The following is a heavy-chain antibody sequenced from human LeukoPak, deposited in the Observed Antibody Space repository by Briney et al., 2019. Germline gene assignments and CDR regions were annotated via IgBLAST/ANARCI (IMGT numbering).Heavy chain of an antibody. CDR2: INPNSGGT. CDR1: GYTFTGYY. D-gene: IGHD6-19*01. J-gene: IGHJ3*02. Sequence: GASVKVSCKASGYTFTGYYMHWVRQAPGQGLEWMGWINPNSGGTNYAQKFQGRVTMTRDTSISTAYMELSRLRSDDTAVYYCARHVTGAIAVAGPSNAFDIWGQGTMVTVSS. V-gene: IGHV1-2*02. CDR3: ARHVTGAIAVAGPSNAFDI.